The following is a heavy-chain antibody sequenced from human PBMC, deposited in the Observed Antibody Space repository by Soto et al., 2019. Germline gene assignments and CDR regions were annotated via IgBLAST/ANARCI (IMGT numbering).Heavy chain of an antibody. V-gene: IGHV1-69*02. J-gene: IGHJ4*02. CDR2: IIPILGIA. Sequence: QVQLVQSGAEVKKPGSSVKVSCKASGGTFSGYTISWVRQAPGQGLEWMGRIIPILGIANYAQKFQGRVTITADKSTSTAYMELSSLRSEDTAVYYCASSHYYDSSGYYYSGYYFDYWGQGTLVTVSS. CDR1: GGTFSGYT. D-gene: IGHD3-22*01. CDR3: ASSHYYDSSGYYYSGYYFDY.